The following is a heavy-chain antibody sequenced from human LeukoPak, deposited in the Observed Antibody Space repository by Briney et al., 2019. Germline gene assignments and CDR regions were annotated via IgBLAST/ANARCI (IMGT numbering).Heavy chain of an antibody. CDR2: TYHTGST. Sequence: PSETLSLTCAVSDYSIRSGYYWGWFRQPPGKGLEWIATTYHTGSTYYNPSLKSRVTISVDTSKNQFSLKLSSVTAADTAVYYCAREDSSSSQPFDYWGQGTLVTVSS. CDR3: AREDSSSSQPFDY. CDR1: DYSIRSGYY. V-gene: IGHV4-38-2*02. D-gene: IGHD6-6*01. J-gene: IGHJ4*02.